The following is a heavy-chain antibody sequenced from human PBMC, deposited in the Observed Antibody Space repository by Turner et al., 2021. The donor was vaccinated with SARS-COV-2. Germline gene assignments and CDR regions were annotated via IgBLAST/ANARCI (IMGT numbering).Heavy chain of an antibody. CDR2: VNPNSGAT. CDR3: ARERTIAARPRSDGYYGMDV. Sequence: QVQLLQSGTEVKEPGSSVKVSCKASGGTFSKTAISWVRQAPGQGLEWVGWVNPNSGATNFAQKFQGRLTMTLDTSIDTTYLNLRGLRPDDTAVYFCARERTIAARPRSDGYYGMDVWGQGTTVTVSS. D-gene: IGHD6-6*01. J-gene: IGHJ6*02. V-gene: IGHV1-2*02. CDR1: GGTFSKTA.